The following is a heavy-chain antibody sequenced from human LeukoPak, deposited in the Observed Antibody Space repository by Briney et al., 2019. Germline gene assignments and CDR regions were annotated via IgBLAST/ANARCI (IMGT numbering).Heavy chain of an antibody. V-gene: IGHV3-15*01. CDR3: ARDLYPMTTTQGELDY. J-gene: IGHJ4*02. D-gene: IGHD1-26*01. Sequence: GGSLRLSCAASGFTFSNAWMSWVRQAPGKGLEWVGRIKSKTDGGTTDYAAPVKGRFTISRDDSKNTLYLQMNSLKTEDTAVYYCARDLYPMTTTQGELDYWGQGTLVTVSS. CDR1: GFTFSNAW. CDR2: IKSKTDGGTT.